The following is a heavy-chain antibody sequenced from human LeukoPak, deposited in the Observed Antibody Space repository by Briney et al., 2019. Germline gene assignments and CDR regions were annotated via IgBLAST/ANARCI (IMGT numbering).Heavy chain of an antibody. CDR1: GYTFTSYD. J-gene: IGHJ4*02. CDR2: MNPNSGNT. V-gene: IGHV1-8*01. CDR3: CVIHYGRRSNFDY. Sequence: ASVKVSYKASGYTFTSYDINWVRQATGQGLEWMGWMNPNSGNTGYTQKFQGRVTMTRNTSISTAYMELSSLRSEDTAVYYCCVIHYGRRSNFDYWGQGTLVTVPS. D-gene: IGHD3-10*01.